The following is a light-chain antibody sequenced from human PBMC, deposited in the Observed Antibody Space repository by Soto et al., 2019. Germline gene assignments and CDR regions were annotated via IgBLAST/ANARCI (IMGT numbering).Light chain of an antibody. Sequence: DIQMTQSPSSLSASVGDRVTITCRASQGISNYLAWYQPKPGKVPKLLIYAASTLQSGVPSRFSGSGDGTDFTLTISSRQPEDVATYYCQKYNRAPFTFGPGTKVDIK. CDR2: AAS. J-gene: IGKJ3*01. V-gene: IGKV1-27*01. CDR1: QGISNY. CDR3: QKYNRAPFT.